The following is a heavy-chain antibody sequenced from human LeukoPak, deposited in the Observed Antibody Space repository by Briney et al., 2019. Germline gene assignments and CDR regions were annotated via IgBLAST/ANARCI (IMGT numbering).Heavy chain of an antibody. Sequence: GGSLRLSCAASGFTFDDYAMHWVRQAPGKGLEWVSGISWNSGSIGYADSVKGRFTISRDNSKNTLYLQMNSLRAEDTAVYYCAKDRLRVASAIQFDYWGQGTLVTVSS. CDR1: GFTFDDYA. D-gene: IGHD2-2*01. CDR3: AKDRLRVASAIQFDY. CDR2: ISWNSGSI. V-gene: IGHV3-9*01. J-gene: IGHJ4*02.